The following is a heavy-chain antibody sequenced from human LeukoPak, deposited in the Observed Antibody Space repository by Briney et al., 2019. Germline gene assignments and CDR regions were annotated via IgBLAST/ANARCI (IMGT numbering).Heavy chain of an antibody. J-gene: IGHJ4*02. V-gene: IGHV1-69*13. CDR2: IIPIFGTA. CDR1: AGTFTSYA. CDR3: AGGGGSGWYGGYYFDY. Sequence: ASVNVSRNGSAGTFTSYAIGRVREAPGQGIERMGGIIPIFGTANYAEKFQGRGTITADESTSTAYMELSSLRSEDTAVYYCAGGGGSGWYGGYYFDYWGQGTLATVSS. D-gene: IGHD6-19*01.